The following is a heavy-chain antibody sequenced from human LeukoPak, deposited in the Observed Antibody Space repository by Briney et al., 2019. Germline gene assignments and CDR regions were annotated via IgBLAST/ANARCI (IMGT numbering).Heavy chain of an antibody. CDR3: ARKGMTTVIIDY. CDR2: IHPKSGGT. CDR1: GFTFTDYY. D-gene: IGHD4-17*01. Sequence: ASVKVSCKASGFTFTDYYIHWVRQAPGQGLEWMGSIHPKSGGTKYAQKFQGRVTMTRDTSISTAYMELSRLRSDDTAVYYCARKGMTTVIIDYWGQGTLVTVSS. J-gene: IGHJ4*02. V-gene: IGHV1-2*02.